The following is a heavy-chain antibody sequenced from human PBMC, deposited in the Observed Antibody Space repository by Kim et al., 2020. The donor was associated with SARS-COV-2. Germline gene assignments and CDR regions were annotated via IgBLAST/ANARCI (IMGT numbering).Heavy chain of an antibody. V-gene: IGHV4-34*01. CDR1: GGSFSGYY. Sequence: SETLSLTCAVYGGSFSGYYWSWIRQPPGKGLEWIGEINHSGSTNYNPSLKSRVTISVDTSKNQFSLKLSSVTAADTAVYYCARGPGENYPYYYYGMDVWGQGTTVTVSS. J-gene: IGHJ6*02. CDR3: ARGPGENYPYYYYGMDV. D-gene: IGHD1-7*01. CDR2: INHSGST.